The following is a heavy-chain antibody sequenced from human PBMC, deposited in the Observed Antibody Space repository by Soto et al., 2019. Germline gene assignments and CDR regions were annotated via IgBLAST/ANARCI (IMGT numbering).Heavy chain of an antibody. D-gene: IGHD3-10*01. J-gene: IGHJ4*02. CDR3: ARANGSGSSYFDY. Sequence: SETLSLTCAVYGGSFSGYYWSWIRQPPGKGLEWIGETNHSGSTNYNPSLKSRVTISVDTSKNQFSLKLSSVTAADTAVYYCARANGSGSSYFDYWGQGTLVTVSS. CDR1: GGSFSGYY. CDR2: TNHSGST. V-gene: IGHV4-34*01.